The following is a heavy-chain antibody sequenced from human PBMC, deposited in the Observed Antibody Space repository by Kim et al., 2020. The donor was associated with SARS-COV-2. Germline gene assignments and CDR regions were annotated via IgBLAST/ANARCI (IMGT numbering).Heavy chain of an antibody. V-gene: IGHV7-4-1*02. CDR3: ARGPHYYGSGSYYNHAPLMDY. Sequence: ASVKVSCKASGYTFTSYAMNWVLQAPGQGLEWMGWINTNTGNPTYAQGFTGRFVFSLDTSVSTAYLQISSLKAEDTAVYYCARGPHYYGSGSYYNHAPLMDYWGQGTLVTVSS. D-gene: IGHD3-10*01. CDR2: INTNTGNP. J-gene: IGHJ4*02. CDR1: GYTFTSYA.